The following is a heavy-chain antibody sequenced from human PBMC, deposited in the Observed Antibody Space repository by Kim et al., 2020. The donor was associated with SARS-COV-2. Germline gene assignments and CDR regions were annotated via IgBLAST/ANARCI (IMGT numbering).Heavy chain of an antibody. CDR2: ISWNGGII. Sequence: GGSLRLSCAASGFTFGDYAMHWVRQAPGKGLEWVSGISWNGGIIGYADSVKGRFTISRDNAKNSLYLQMNSLRAEDTAVYYCAKARYSSGWETIDYWGQGTLVTVSS. D-gene: IGHD6-19*01. J-gene: IGHJ4*02. CDR1: GFTFGDYA. CDR3: AKARYSSGWETIDY. V-gene: IGHV3-9*01.